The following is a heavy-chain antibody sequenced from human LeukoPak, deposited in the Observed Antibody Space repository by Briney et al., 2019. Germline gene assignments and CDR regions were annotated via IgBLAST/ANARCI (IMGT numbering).Heavy chain of an antibody. Sequence: PGGSLRLSCAASGFTFSSYSMNWVRQAPGKGLEWVSYISSSSSTIYYADSVKGRFTISRDNAKNSLYLQMNSLRAEDTAVYYCARDRGSYYYGSGSPPEGYWGQGTLVTVSS. CDR3: ARDRGSYYYGSGSPPEGY. CDR2: ISSSSSTI. D-gene: IGHD3-10*01. V-gene: IGHV3-48*01. J-gene: IGHJ4*02. CDR1: GFTFSSYS.